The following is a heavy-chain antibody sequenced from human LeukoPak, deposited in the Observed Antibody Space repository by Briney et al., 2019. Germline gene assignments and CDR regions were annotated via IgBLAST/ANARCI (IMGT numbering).Heavy chain of an antibody. J-gene: IGHJ6*02. CDR3: AKDYYYDSSGPGDYYYGMDV. CDR1: GFTFSSYA. Sequence: PGGSLRLSCAASGFTFSSYAMSWVRQAPGKGLEWVSATSGSGGSTYYADSVKGRFTISGDNSKNTLYLQMNSLRAEDTAVYYCAKDYYYDSSGPGDYYYGMDVWGQGTTVTVSS. V-gene: IGHV3-23*01. CDR2: TSGSGGST. D-gene: IGHD3-22*01.